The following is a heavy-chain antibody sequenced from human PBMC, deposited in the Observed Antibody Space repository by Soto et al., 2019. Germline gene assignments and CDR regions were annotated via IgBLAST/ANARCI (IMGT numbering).Heavy chain of an antibody. D-gene: IGHD3-16*01. J-gene: IGHJ6*01. V-gene: IGHV4-30-4*02. CDR1: VGSINSGDYH. CDR2: IYYSGST. CDR3: ARAYRLPYAGAMEV. Sequence: SDTLSLTCTFSVGSINSGDYHWSWIRQSPWKGLEWIGAIYYSGSTYYNPYLKSRIRISVDTSKNQFSLKVNYVTAADTAVYYCARAYRLPYAGAMEVWGQGTTFIVSS.